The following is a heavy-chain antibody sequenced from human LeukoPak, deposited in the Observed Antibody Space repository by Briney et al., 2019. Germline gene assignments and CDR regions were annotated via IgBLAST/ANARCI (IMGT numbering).Heavy chain of an antibody. V-gene: IGHV3-23*01. Sequence: GGSLRLSCAASGFTFSSYALSWVRQAPGEGLEWLSAISSSGGSTYYADSVKGRFTISRDNSKNTLYLQMNSLRAEDTAVYHCARGYCSSTSCQGRWFDPWGQGTLVTVSS. CDR1: GFTFSSYA. CDR2: ISSSGGST. D-gene: IGHD2-2*01. CDR3: ARGYCSSTSCQGRWFDP. J-gene: IGHJ5*02.